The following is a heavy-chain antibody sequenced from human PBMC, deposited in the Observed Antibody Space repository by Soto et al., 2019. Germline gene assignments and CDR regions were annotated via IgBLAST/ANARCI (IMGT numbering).Heavy chain of an antibody. CDR2: IYYSGST. Sequence: QLQLQESGPGLVKPSETLSLTCTVSGGSISSSNYYWGWIRQPPGKGLEWIGSIYYSGSTYYNPSLQILVPISVDTSKTQFALKLSSVTAADTAVYYCARETMYYYDSGSRGYFDYWGQGTLVTVSS. D-gene: IGHD3-10*01. J-gene: IGHJ4*02. CDR1: GGSISSSNYY. V-gene: IGHV4-39*02. CDR3: ARETMYYYDSGSRGYFDY.